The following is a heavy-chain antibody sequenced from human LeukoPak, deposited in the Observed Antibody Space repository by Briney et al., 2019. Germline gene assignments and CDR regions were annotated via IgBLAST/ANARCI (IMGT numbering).Heavy chain of an antibody. J-gene: IGHJ4*02. CDR1: GGSISSYY. CDR3: ARNAAVAGMIFDY. V-gene: IGHV4-59*01. D-gene: IGHD6-19*01. Sequence: PSETLSLTCTVSGGSISSYYWSWIRQPPGKGLEWIGYIYYSGSTNYNPSLKSRVTISVDTSKNQFSLKLSSVTAADTAVYYCARNAAVAGMIFDYGGQGTLVTVSS. CDR2: IYYSGST.